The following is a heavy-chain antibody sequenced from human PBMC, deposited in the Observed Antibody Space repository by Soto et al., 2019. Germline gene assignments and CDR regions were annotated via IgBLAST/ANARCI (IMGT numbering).Heavy chain of an antibody. CDR3: TRGTMV. J-gene: IGHJ4*02. CDR1: GGSISSGTYY. V-gene: IGHV4-31*03. CDR2: IHHSGNT. D-gene: IGHD3-10*01. Sequence: QVQLQESGPGLVKPSQTLSLTCTISGGSISSGTYYWSWVRQHTGEGLEWIGHIHHSGNTYYNSSLRSRITISIDTSKNQFSLNLSSVTAADTAVYYCTRGTMVWGQGTLVTVSS.